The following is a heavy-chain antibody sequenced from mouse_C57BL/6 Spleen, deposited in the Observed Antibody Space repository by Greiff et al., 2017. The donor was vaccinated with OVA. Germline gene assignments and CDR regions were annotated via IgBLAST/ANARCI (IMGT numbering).Heavy chain of an antibody. Sequence: VQLQQSGAELVRPGTSVKVSCKASGYAFTNYLIEWVKQRPGQGLEWIGVINPGSGGTNYNEKFKGKATLTADKSSSTAYMQLSSLTFEDSAVYFCARFLGPGGYYFDYWGQGTTLTVSS. V-gene: IGHV1-54*01. D-gene: IGHD4-1*01. J-gene: IGHJ2*01. CDR2: INPGSGGT. CDR3: ARFLGPGGYYFDY. CDR1: GYAFTNYL.